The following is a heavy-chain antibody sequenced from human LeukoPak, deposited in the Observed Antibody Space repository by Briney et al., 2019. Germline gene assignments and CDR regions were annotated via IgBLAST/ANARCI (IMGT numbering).Heavy chain of an antibody. D-gene: IGHD3-3*01. CDR2: IRSRANNYAT. J-gene: IGHJ4*02. V-gene: IGHV3-73*01. CDR3: TRTPDFWSGYSD. CDR1: GFTFSDSN. Sequence: PGGSLKLSCAASGFTFSDSNMHWVRQASGKGLEWVGRIRSRANNYATAYGASATGRFTISRDDSKNTAYLQMNSLKTEDTAVFYCTRTPDFWSGYSDWGQGTLVTVSS.